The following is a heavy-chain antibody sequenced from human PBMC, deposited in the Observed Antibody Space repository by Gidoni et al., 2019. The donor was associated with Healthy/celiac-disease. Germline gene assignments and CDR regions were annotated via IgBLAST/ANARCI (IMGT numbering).Heavy chain of an antibody. V-gene: IGHV3-73*01. J-gene: IGHJ4*02. Sequence: EVQLLESGGGLVQPGGSLKLSCAASGFTFSGSAMHWVRQASGKGLEWVGRIRSKANSYATAYAASVKGRFTISRDDSKNTAYLQMNSLKTEDTAVYYCTRSDSGYSAYWGQGTLVTVSS. CDR2: IRSKANSYAT. CDR1: GFTFSGSA. CDR3: TRSDSGYSAY. D-gene: IGHD5-12*01.